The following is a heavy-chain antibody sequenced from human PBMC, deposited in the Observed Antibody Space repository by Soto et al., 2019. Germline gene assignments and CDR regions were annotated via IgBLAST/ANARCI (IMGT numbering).Heavy chain of an antibody. J-gene: IGHJ6*02. V-gene: IGHV4-39*01. CDR1: GGSISSSSYY. Sequence: ASETLSLTCTVSGGSISSSSYYWGWIRQPPGKGLEWIGSIYYSGSTYYNPSLKSRVTISVDTSKNQFSLKLSSVTAADTAVYYCATEGRYYDFWSGYPNGGYYYYGMDVWGQGTTVTVS. D-gene: IGHD3-3*01. CDR2: IYYSGST. CDR3: ATEGRYYDFWSGYPNGGYYYYGMDV.